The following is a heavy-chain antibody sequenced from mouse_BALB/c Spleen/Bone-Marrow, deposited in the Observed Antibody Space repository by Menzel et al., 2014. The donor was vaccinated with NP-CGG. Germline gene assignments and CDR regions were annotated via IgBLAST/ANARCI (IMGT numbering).Heavy chain of an antibody. CDR3: TRLDYDWFAY. Sequence: EVKLVESGGGLVQPGGSMKLSCVASGFTFSNYWMNWVRQSPEKGLEWVAEIKLKSNNYATHYAESVKGRFTISRDDSKSSVYLQMSNSRAVDTGIYYCTRLDYDWFAYWGQGTLVTVSA. J-gene: IGHJ3*01. V-gene: IGHV6-6*02. CDR1: GFTFSNYW. CDR2: IKLKSNNYAT. D-gene: IGHD2-4*01.